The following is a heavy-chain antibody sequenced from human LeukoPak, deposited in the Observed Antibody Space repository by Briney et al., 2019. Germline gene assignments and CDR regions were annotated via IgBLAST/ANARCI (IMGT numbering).Heavy chain of an antibody. V-gene: IGHV3-74*01. Sequence: GGSLRLSCAGSGFTFSSYWMNWVRQVPGKGLVWVSRIVSDGSNTNYADSVKGRFTISRDIAKNTLYLQMNSLRAEDTAVYYCARYDDYGDPRPDAFDIWGQGTMVTVSS. CDR2: IVSDGSNT. D-gene: IGHD4-17*01. CDR3: ARYDDYGDPRPDAFDI. CDR1: GFTFSSYW. J-gene: IGHJ3*02.